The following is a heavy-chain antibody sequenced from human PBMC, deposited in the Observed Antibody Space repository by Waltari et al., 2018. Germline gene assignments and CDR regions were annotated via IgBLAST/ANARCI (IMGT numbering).Heavy chain of an antibody. Sequence: QVQLVESGGGVVQPGRSLRLSCAASGFVFSTYAMHWVRQAPGKGLEWVAVLSYYGSNKYYTDSLTGRFTISRDNSKNTMYLQMDSLRTDDTAVYYCARENRQWLAPEPYYFDYWGRGTLVTVTS. CDR2: LSYYGSNK. J-gene: IGHJ4*02. D-gene: IGHD6-19*01. V-gene: IGHV3-30*10. CDR1: GFVFSTYA. CDR3: ARENRQWLAPEPYYFDY.